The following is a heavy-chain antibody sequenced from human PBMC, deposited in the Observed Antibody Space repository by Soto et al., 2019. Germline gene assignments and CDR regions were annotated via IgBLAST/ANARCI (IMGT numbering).Heavy chain of an antibody. CDR3: ARVIAVAGNRYYYYRMDV. D-gene: IGHD6-19*01. CDR2: IDPSDSYT. CDR1: GYSFTSYW. J-gene: IGHJ6*02. V-gene: IGHV5-10-1*01. Sequence: HGESLKISCQGSGYSFTSYWISWGRRMPFKCLEWMGRIDPSDSYTNYSPSFQGHVTISADKSISTAYLQWSSLKASDTAMYYCARVIAVAGNRYYYYRMDVWGQATTVTAYS.